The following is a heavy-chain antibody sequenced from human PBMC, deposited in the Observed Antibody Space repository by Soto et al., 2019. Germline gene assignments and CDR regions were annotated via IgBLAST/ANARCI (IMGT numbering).Heavy chain of an antibody. CDR3: AREEDPSYDFWSGQFDY. J-gene: IGHJ4*02. D-gene: IGHD3-3*01. CDR1: GYTFTSYG. Sequence: ASVKVSCKASGYTFTSYGISWVRQAPGQGLEWMGWISAYNGNTNYAQKLQGRVTMTTDTSTSTAYMELRSLRSDDTAVYYCAREEDPSYDFWSGQFDYWGQGTLVTVSS. V-gene: IGHV1-18*01. CDR2: ISAYNGNT.